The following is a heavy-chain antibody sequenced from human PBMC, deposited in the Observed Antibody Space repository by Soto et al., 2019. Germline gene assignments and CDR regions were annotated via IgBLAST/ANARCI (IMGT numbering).Heavy chain of an antibody. J-gene: IGHJ6*03. CDR2: MNPSSGNT. V-gene: IGHV1-8*01. Sequence: QVLLMQSGAEVRKPGASVTVSCEASGVTFGNYEINWVRQAPGQGLEWMGWMNPSSGNTGYAQKFQGRVTMTRITSTNTAYMELRSRTSEDTAVYYCAKNADFFHYHMDVWGEGTTVTVSS. CDR3: AKNADFFHYHMDV. CDR1: GVTFGNYE.